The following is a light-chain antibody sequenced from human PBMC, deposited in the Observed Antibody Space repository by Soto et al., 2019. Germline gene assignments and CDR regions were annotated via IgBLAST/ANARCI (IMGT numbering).Light chain of an antibody. Sequence: EILLTQAPGTLSLSPGERATLSCRASQSVSSSYLAWYQQKPGQAPSLLIYGSSIRATGIPDRFTGSGSGTDFTLTISRLEPEDFAVYYCQQYGSSPLTFGGGTKVDIK. J-gene: IGKJ4*01. CDR2: GSS. CDR3: QQYGSSPLT. CDR1: QSVSSSY. V-gene: IGKV3-20*01.